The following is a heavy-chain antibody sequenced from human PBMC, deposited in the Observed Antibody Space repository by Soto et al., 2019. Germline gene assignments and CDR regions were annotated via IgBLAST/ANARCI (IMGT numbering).Heavy chain of an antibody. CDR3: ARGITGSYYYYYMDV. CDR2: INSDGSST. Sequence: GGSLRLSCAASGFTFSSYWMHWVRQAPGKGLVWVSRINSDGSSTSYADSVKGRFTISRDNAKNTLYLQMNSLRAEDTAVYYCARGITGSYYYYYMDVWGKGTTVTVS. J-gene: IGHJ6*03. CDR1: GFTFSSYW. D-gene: IGHD1-20*01. V-gene: IGHV3-74*01.